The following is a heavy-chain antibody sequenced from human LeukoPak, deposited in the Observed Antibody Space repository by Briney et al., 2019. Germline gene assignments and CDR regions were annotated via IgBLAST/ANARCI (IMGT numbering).Heavy chain of an antibody. Sequence: ASVKVSCKASGYTFTSYDINWVRQATGQGLEWMGWMNPNSGNTGYAQKFQGRVTMTRNTSISTAYMELSSLRSKDTAVYYCARVTRLYGSGSSHAFDIWGQGTMVTVSS. D-gene: IGHD3-10*01. V-gene: IGHV1-8*01. CDR2: MNPNSGNT. CDR3: ARVTRLYGSGSSHAFDI. J-gene: IGHJ3*02. CDR1: GYTFTSYD.